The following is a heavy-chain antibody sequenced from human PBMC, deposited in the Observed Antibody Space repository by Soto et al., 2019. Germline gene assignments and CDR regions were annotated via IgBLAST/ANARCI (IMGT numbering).Heavy chain of an antibody. Sequence: GASAKVSCKASGYTFTSYGISWVRQAPGQGLEWMGWISAYNGNTNYAQKLQGRVTMTTDTSTSTAYMELRSLRSDDTAVYYCARDLGYCSGGSCYSLSFDYWGQGTLVTVSS. D-gene: IGHD2-15*01. CDR3: ARDLGYCSGGSCYSLSFDY. J-gene: IGHJ4*02. V-gene: IGHV1-18*01. CDR1: GYTFTSYG. CDR2: ISAYNGNT.